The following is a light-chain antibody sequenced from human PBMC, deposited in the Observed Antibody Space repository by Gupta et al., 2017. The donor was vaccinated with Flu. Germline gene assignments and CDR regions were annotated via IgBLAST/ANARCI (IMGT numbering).Light chain of an antibody. J-gene: IGKJ3*01. CDR2: KAS. CDR3: QQYYTYPFT. Sequence: PSTLSASVGDRVTITCRASQSISSWLAWYQQKPGKAPNLLIYKASSLESGVPSRFSGSESGTEFTLTINSLQPDDFAAYYCQQYYTYPFTFGPGTKVDIK. V-gene: IGKV1-5*03. CDR1: QSISSW.